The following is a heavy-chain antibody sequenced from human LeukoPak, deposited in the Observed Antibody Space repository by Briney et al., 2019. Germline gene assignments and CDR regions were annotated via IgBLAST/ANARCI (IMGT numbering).Heavy chain of an antibody. V-gene: IGHV3-72*01. CDR3: AKDPLGRLYSSSWYCWFDP. Sequence: GGSLRLSCAASGVTLSDHHMDWVRQAPGEGLEWVGRTRDKARGYTTEYAASVKGRFTISRDDSKTLVYLQMNSLRAEDTAVYYCAKDPLGRLYSSSWYCWFDPWGQGNLVTVSS. D-gene: IGHD6-13*01. CDR1: GVTLSDHH. CDR2: TRDKARGYTT. J-gene: IGHJ5*02.